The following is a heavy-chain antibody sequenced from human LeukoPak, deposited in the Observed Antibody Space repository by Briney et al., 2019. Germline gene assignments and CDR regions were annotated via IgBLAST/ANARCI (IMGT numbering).Heavy chain of an antibody. CDR3: ARHDRYEYSYGLYYYYYMDV. CDR1: GGSFSGYY. J-gene: IGHJ6*03. Sequence: PSETLSLTCAVYGGSFSGYYWSWIRQPPGEGLEWIGEINHSGSTNYNPSLKSRVTISVDTSKNQFSLKLSSVTAADTAVYYCARHDRYEYSYGLYYYYYMDVWGKGTTVTISS. CDR2: INHSGST. D-gene: IGHD5-18*01. V-gene: IGHV4-34*01.